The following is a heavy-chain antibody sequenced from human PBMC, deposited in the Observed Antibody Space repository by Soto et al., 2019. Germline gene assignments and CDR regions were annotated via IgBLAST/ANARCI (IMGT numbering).Heavy chain of an antibody. D-gene: IGHD3-10*01. Sequence: SETLSRTCTVSGGSISRYYWSWVRQRPGKGLEWIGYIHYSGSTKYNPSLKSRVTISVDTSKNQFSLKLSSVTAADTAVYYCARDRGRVASNWFDPWGQGTLVTVSS. CDR2: IHYSGST. CDR3: ARDRGRVASNWFDP. CDR1: GGSISRYY. V-gene: IGHV4-59*01. J-gene: IGHJ5*02.